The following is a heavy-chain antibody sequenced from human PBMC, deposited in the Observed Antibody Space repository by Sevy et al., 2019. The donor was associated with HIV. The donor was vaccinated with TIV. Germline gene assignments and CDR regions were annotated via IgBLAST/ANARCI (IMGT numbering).Heavy chain of an antibody. CDR3: AKDPSASVYAGEYYYGMDV. V-gene: IGHV3-30*18. Sequence: GGSLRLSCVGSGFTFSAHGMHWVRRAPGKGLEWVAVISYDGDFKYYADSVKGRFTISRDRSKNTLYLQMNSLRTEDTGMYYCAKDPSASVYAGEYYYGMDVWGQGTTVTVSS. J-gene: IGHJ6*02. CDR2: ISYDGDFK. D-gene: IGHD5-12*01. CDR1: GFTFSAHG.